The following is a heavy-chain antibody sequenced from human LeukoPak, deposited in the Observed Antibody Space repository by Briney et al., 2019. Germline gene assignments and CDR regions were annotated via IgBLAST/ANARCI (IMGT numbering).Heavy chain of an antibody. CDR3: AREDSADDY. CDR1: GFTFSSYS. Sequence: RPGGSLRLSCAASGFTFSSYSMNWVRQAPGKGLEWVSSISSSGSTIYYADSVKGRFTISRDNAKNSLYLQMNSLRAEDTAVYYCAREDSADDYWGQGTLVTVSS. CDR2: ISSSGSTI. J-gene: IGHJ4*02. V-gene: IGHV3-48*04.